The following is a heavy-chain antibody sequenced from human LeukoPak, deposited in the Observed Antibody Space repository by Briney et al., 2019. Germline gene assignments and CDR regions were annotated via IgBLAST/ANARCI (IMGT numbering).Heavy chain of an antibody. CDR1: GFIFKKYW. CDR3: ARDRAEWFGELFSYYYYYYMDV. D-gene: IGHD3-10*01. J-gene: IGHJ6*03. Sequence: GGSLRLSCAASGFIFKKYWMNWVRQVPGKGLECLANIKEDGSETYYADSVKGRFTISRDNAKNSLYLQMNSLRAEDTAVYYCARDRAEWFGELFSYYYYYYMDVWGKGTTVTVSS. V-gene: IGHV3-7*01. CDR2: IKEDGSET.